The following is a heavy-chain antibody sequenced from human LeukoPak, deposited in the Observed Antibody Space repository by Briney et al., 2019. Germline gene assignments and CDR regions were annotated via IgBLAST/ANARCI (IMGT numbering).Heavy chain of an antibody. CDR1: GYTFTSYG. D-gene: IGHD5-12*01. J-gene: IGHJ6*02. CDR2: ISAYNGNT. CDR3: AREGDSGYFYSYYGMDV. Sequence: ASVKVSCKASGYTFTSYGISWVRQAPGQGLEWMGWISAYNGNTNYVQKLQGRVTMTTDTSTSTAYMELRSLRPDDTAVYYCAREGDSGYFYSYYGMDVWGQGTTVTVSS. V-gene: IGHV1-18*01.